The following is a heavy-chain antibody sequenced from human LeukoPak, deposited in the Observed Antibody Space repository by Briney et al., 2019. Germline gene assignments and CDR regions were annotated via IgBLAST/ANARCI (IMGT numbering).Heavy chain of an antibody. CDR3: ARDLDWLLFDY. V-gene: IGHV3-74*03. Sequence: GGSLRLSCAASGFTFSTYWMHWVRQAPGKGLVWVARVSPEGSRTTYADSVKGRFTISRDNDRNTLYLQVNSLRVEDTAVYYCARDLDWLLFDYWGQGTLATVSS. J-gene: IGHJ4*02. D-gene: IGHD3-9*01. CDR1: GFTFSTYW. CDR2: VSPEGSRT.